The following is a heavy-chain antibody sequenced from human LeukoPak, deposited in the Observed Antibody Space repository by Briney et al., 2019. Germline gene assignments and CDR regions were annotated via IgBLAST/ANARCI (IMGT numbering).Heavy chain of an antibody. CDR3: ARESSIAALSYYYYMDV. J-gene: IGHJ6*03. CDR2: IYTSGST. Sequence: SETLSLTCTVSGGFISSYYWSWIRQPAGKGLEWIGRIYTSGSTNYNPSLKSRVTMSVDTSKNQFSLKLSSVTAADTAVYYCARESSIAALSYYYYMDVWGKGTTVTVSS. V-gene: IGHV4-4*07. D-gene: IGHD6-6*01. CDR1: GGFISSYY.